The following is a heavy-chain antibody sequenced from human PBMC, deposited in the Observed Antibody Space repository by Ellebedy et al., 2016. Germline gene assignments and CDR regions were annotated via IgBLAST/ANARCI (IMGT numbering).Heavy chain of an antibody. V-gene: IGHV1-8*01. CDR1: GYTFTSDD. Sequence: ASVKVSCXASGYTFTSDDINWVRQATGQGLEWMGWMNANTGTTGYAQRFQGRLTMTRNTSISTAYMELSSLRPEDAAVYYSARGWPYFFGSGIKDWGQGTQLTVSS. CDR2: MNANTGTT. D-gene: IGHD3-10*01. CDR3: ARGWPYFFGSGIKD. J-gene: IGHJ4*02.